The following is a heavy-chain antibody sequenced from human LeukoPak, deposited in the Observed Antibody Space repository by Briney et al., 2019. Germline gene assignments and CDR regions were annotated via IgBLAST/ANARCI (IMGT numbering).Heavy chain of an antibody. CDR2: IYYNEST. D-gene: IGHD3-10*01. V-gene: IGHV4-59*01. J-gene: IGHJ2*01. CDR3: ALGGITMARGPTELDL. CDR1: GCSISSYY. Sequence: SETLSLTCTVSGCSISSYYWSWIRQPPGKGLEWIGYIYYNESTNYNPSLKSRVTISVDTSKNQFSLKLSSVSAADTAVYYCALGGITMARGPTELDLWGRGTLVTVSS.